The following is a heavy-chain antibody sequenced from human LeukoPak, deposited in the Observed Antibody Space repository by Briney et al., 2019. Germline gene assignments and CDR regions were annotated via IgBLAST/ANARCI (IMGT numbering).Heavy chain of an antibody. CDR2: ISWNSGSI. CDR1: GFTFDDYA. V-gene: IGHV3-9*01. J-gene: IGHJ5*02. CDR3: AKGLYGSGSYPSTLDP. Sequence: PGGSLRLSCAASGFTFDDYAMHWVRQAPGKGLEWVSGISWNSGSIGYADSVKGRFTISRDNAKNSLYLQMNSLRAEDTALYYCAKGLYGSGSYPSTLDPWGQGTLVTVSS. D-gene: IGHD3-10*01.